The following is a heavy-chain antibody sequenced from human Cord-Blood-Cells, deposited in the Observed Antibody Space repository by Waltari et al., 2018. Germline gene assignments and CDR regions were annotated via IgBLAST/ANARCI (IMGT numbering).Heavy chain of an antibody. CDR1: GFTVSCNY. Sequence: EVQLVESGGGLIQPGGSMRLSCAASGFTVSCNYISWVRQAPGKGLEWDSVIYSGGSTYYADSVKGRFTISRDNSKNTLYLQMNSLRAEDTAVYYCASGPKSYWYFDLWGRGTLVTVSS. V-gene: IGHV3-53*01. J-gene: IGHJ2*01. CDR2: IYSGGST. CDR3: ASGPKSYWYFDL.